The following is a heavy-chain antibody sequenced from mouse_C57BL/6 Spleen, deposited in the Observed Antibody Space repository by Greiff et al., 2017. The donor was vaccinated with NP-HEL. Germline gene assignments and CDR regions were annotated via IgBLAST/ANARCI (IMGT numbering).Heavy chain of an antibody. CDR2: ISNGGGST. CDR1: GFTFSDYY. V-gene: IGHV5-12*01. Sequence: EVKVVESGGGLVQPGGSLKLSCAASGFTFSDYYMYWVRQTPEKRLEWVAYISNGGGSTYYPDTVKGRFTISRDNAKNTLYLQMSRLKSEDTAMYYCARHDGNYGYFDVWGTGTTVTVSS. CDR3: ARHDGNYGYFDV. J-gene: IGHJ1*03. D-gene: IGHD2-1*01.